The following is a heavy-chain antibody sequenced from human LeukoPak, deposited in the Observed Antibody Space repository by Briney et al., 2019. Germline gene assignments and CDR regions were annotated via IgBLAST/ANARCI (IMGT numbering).Heavy chain of an antibody. D-gene: IGHD3-22*01. CDR3: ARGFSRGGYGY. V-gene: IGHV4-34*01. CDR2: INHSGST. Sequence: SGTLSLTCAVYGGSFSGYYWSWIRQPPGKGLEWIGEINHSGSTNYNPSLKSRVTISVDTSKNQFSLKLSSVTAADTAVYYCARGFSRGGYGYWGQGTLVTVSS. J-gene: IGHJ4*02. CDR1: GGSFSGYY.